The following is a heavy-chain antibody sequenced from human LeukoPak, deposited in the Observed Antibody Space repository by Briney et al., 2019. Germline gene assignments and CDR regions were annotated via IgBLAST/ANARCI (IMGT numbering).Heavy chain of an antibody. CDR2: ISSSSSTI. D-gene: IGHD3-22*01. V-gene: IGHV3-48*04. Sequence: GGSLRLSCAASGFTFSSYSMNWVRQAPGKGLEWVSYISSSSSTIYYADSVKGRFTISRDNAKNSLYLQMNSLRAEDTAVYYCARDPSGWHYDSSGYYYVGWFDPWGQGTLVTVSS. CDR1: GFTFSSYS. CDR3: ARDPSGWHYDSSGYYYVGWFDP. J-gene: IGHJ5*02.